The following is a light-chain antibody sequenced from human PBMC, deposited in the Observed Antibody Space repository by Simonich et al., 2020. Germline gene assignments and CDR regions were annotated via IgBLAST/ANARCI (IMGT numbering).Light chain of an antibody. CDR1: QSVLYNSNNKNY. CDR2: WAS. J-gene: IGKJ2*01. CDR3: QQYYSTPYT. Sequence: DIVMTQSPDSLAVSLGERATINCKSSQSVLYNSNNKNYLAWYQQKPGQPPKLLIYWASTRESGVPDRFSGSGSGTDFTLTISSLQAEDVAVSYCQQYYSTPYTFGQGTKLEIK. V-gene: IGKV4-1*01.